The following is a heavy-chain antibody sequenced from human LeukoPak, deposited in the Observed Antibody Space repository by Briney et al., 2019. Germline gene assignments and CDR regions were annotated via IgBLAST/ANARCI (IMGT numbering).Heavy chain of an antibody. V-gene: IGHV4-59*12. J-gene: IGHJ6*02. CDR2: IYYSGSA. Sequence: NTSETLSLTCTVSGGSISDYSWSWIRQPPGKGLEWIGNIYYSGSANHNPSLKSRVTISRDTSKNQFSLKLNSVTAADTAVYYCARDGTLGSGSYFKTYYGMDVWGQGTTVTVSS. CDR1: GGSISDYS. CDR3: ARDGTLGSGSYFKTYYGMDV. D-gene: IGHD3-10*01.